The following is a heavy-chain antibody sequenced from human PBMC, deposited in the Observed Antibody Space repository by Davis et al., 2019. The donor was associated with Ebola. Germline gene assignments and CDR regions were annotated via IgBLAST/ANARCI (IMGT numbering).Heavy chain of an antibody. CDR3: ARWAIFGVVHNWFDP. CDR1: GDSISSSNW. Sequence: SETLSLTCAVSGDSISSSNWWSWVRQPPGKGLEWIGEIYHSGSTNYNPSLKSRVTISVDTSKNQFSLKLSSVTAADTAVYYCARWAIFGVVHNWFDPWGQGTLVTVSS. D-gene: IGHD3-3*01. CDR2: IYHSGST. V-gene: IGHV4-4*02. J-gene: IGHJ5*02.